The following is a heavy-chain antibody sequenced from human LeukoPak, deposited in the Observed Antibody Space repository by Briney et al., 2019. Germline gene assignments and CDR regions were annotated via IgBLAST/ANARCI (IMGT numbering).Heavy chain of an antibody. CDR1: GGAISYYY. Sequence: SETLSLTCTVSGGAISYYYWNWIRQPPGKGLEWIGRIYTSGSTNYNPSLKSRVTISVDTSKNQFSLKLSSVTAADAAVYYCARDRANGYSSSSWGQGTLVTVSS. J-gene: IGHJ5*02. CDR3: ARDRANGYSSSS. D-gene: IGHD6-13*01. CDR2: IYTSGST. V-gene: IGHV4-4*08.